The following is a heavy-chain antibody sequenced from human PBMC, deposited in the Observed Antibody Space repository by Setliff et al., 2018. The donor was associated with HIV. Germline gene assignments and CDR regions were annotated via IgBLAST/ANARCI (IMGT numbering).Heavy chain of an antibody. CDR3: ARDRGGSYTPLDF. D-gene: IGHD1-26*01. Sequence: GVLRLSCAASGFTFSSYSMNWVRQAPGKGLEWVSFISGNSGAVTYADSVKGRFTISRDKARNSLYLQLNSLRAEDTAVYYCARDRGGSYTPLDFWGQGTLVTVSS. J-gene: IGHJ4*02. V-gene: IGHV3-48*01. CDR2: ISGNSGAV. CDR1: GFTFSSYS.